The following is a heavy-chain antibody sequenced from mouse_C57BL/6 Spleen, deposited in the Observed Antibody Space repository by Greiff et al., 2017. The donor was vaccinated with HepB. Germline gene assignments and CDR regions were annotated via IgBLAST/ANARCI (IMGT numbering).Heavy chain of an antibody. J-gene: IGHJ3*01. V-gene: IGHV1-66*01. Sequence: VKLVESGPELVKPGASVKISCKASGYSFTSYYIHWVKQRPGQGLEWIGWIYPGSGNTKYNEKFKGKATLTADTSSSTAYMQLSSLTSEDSAVYYCARDYYGSSYGFAYWGQGTLVTVSA. CDR3: ARDYYGSSYGFAY. CDR2: IYPGSGNT. CDR1: GYSFTSYY. D-gene: IGHD1-1*01.